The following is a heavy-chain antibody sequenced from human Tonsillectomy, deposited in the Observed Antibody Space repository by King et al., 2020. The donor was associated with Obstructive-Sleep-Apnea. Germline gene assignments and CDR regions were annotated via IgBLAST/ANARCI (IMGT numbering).Heavy chain of an antibody. D-gene: IGHD2/OR15-2a*01. CDR3: ARETLP. CDR1: GFTFSSYS. Sequence: VQLVESGGGLVQPGGSLRLSCAASGFTFSSYSMNWVRQAPGKGLEWVSYISSSSSTIYYADSVKGRFTISRDNAKNSLYLQMNGLRAEDTAVYYCARETLPWGQGTLVTVSS. CDR2: ISSSSSTI. V-gene: IGHV3-48*04. J-gene: IGHJ5*02.